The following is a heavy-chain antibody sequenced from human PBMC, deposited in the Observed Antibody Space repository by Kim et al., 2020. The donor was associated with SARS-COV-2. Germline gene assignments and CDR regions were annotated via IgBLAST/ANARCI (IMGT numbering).Heavy chain of an antibody. CDR2: IYHSGST. J-gene: IGHJ4*02. Sequence: SETLSLTCTVSGYSISSGYYWGWIRQPPGKGLEWIGSIYHSGSTYYNPSLKSRVTISVDTSKNQFSLKLSSVTAADTAVYYCARDEGTANLPAAISDVWGQGTLVTVSS. D-gene: IGHD2-2*02. CDR1: GYSISSGYY. V-gene: IGHV4-38-2*02. CDR3: ARDEGTANLPAAISDV.